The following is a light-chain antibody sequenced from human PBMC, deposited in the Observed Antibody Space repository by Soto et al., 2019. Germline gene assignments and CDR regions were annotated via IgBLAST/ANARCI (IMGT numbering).Light chain of an antibody. CDR1: QNITNN. V-gene: IGKV1-33*01. CDR2: HAS. J-gene: IGKJ5*01. Sequence: DIQMTQSPSSLSASIGDRVTITCQASQNITNNLSWYQQKPGKAPNLLIYHASKLAKGVTSRFSGSGSGTDFSFIITSLQREDLATYYCQQYYGLPPRTFGQGTRLEIK. CDR3: QQYYGLPPRT.